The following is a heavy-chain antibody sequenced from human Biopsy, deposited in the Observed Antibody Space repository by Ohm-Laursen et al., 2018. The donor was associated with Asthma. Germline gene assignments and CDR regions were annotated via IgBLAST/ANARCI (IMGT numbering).Heavy chain of an antibody. CDR2: INPNGGAT. D-gene: IGHD4-17*01. V-gene: IGHV1-2*06. J-gene: IGHJ6*02. CDR1: AYTLIGYH. CDR3: AREVSTVDYGYYYFAMDV. Sequence: ASVKVSCKASAYTLIGYHLHWVRQAPGEGLEWMGRINPNGGATIYAQKFQGRVTMTRDTSISTAYMELSRLTSDDTAVYYCAREVSTVDYGYYYFAMDVWGQGTTVTVSS.